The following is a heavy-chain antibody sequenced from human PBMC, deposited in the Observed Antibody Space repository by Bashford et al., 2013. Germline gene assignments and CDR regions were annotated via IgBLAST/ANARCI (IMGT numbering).Heavy chain of an antibody. CDR3: ARDVSSGWHLYFQH. CDR1: GYSFTRHS. J-gene: IGHJ1*01. V-gene: IGHV1-18*01. CDR2: ISAYNGDT. Sequence: ASVKVSCKASGYSFTRHSIIWVRQAPGQGLEWMGWISAYNGDTKYSQRLQGRLTLTTDTSTTTAYMELRSLRSGDTAVYYCARDVSSGWHLYFQHWGQGT. D-gene: IGHD6-19*01.